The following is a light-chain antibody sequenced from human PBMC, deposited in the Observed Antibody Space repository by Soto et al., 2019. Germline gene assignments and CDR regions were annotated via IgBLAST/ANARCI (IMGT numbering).Light chain of an antibody. J-gene: IGLJ2*01. CDR3: SSYTSSSTLV. CDR1: SSDVGGYHY. CDR2: EVT. V-gene: IGLV2-14*01. Sequence: QSALTQPASVSGSPGQSITISCTGSSSDVGGYHYVSWYQQYPGKAPKLMIYEVTNRPSGVSNRFSGSKSGNTASLTISGLQAEDEADYYCSSYTSSSTLVFGGGTKVTVL.